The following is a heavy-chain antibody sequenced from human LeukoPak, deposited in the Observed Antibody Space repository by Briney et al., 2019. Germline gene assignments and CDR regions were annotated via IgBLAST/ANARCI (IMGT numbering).Heavy chain of an antibody. V-gene: IGHV1-2*02. D-gene: IGHD3-10*01. CDR2: INPNSGGT. J-gene: IGHJ4*02. CDR3: ARSADVYYYGSGSPPHFDY. CDR1: GGTFSSYT. Sequence: ASVKVSCKASGGTFSSYTISWVRQAPGRGLEWMGWINPNSGGTNYAQKFQGRVTMTRDTSISTAYMELSRLRSDDTAVYYCARSADVYYYGSGSPPHFDYWGQGTLVTVSS.